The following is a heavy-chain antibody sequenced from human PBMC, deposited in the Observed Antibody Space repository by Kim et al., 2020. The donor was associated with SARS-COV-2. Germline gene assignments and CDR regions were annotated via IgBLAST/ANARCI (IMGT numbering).Heavy chain of an antibody. D-gene: IGHD3-10*01. CDR3: ARSDGSGRPDYFDY. Sequence: ADSVKGRFTNSRDNSKNTLYLQMNSLGGEDTAVYYCARSDGSGRPDYFDYWGQGTLVTVSS. V-gene: IGHV3-23*01. J-gene: IGHJ4*02.